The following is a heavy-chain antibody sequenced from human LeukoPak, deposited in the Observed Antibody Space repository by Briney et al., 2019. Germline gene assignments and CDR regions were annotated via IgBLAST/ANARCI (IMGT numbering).Heavy chain of an antibody. Sequence: QPGGSLRPSCAASRFTVSSNYMNWVRQAPGKGLEWVSIIYSGGTIHYADSVKGRFTISRDNTKNTLYLQMNSLRAEDTAVYYCATGYDFGFDPWGQGTLVTVSS. J-gene: IGHJ5*02. CDR2: IYSGGTI. V-gene: IGHV3-53*01. CDR1: RFTVSSNY. D-gene: IGHD5-12*01. CDR3: ATGYDFGFDP.